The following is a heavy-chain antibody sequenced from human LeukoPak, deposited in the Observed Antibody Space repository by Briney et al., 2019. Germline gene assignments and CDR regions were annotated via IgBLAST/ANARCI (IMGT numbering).Heavy chain of an antibody. D-gene: IGHD3-10*01. CDR1: GGSFSGYY. CDR2: INHNGGT. J-gene: IGHJ4*02. CDR3: ARDRIYGSGSDHFDY. Sequence: SETLSLTCAVSGGSFSGYYWSWIRQPPGKGLEFIGEINHNGGTNYNPSLKSRVSISVDMSKKQFSLKLSSVTAADTAVYYCARDRIYGSGSDHFDYWGQGTLVTVSS. V-gene: IGHV4-34*01.